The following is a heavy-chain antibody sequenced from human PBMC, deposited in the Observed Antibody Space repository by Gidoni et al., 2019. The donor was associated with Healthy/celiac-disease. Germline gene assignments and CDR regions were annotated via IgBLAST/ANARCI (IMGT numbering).Heavy chain of an antibody. CDR2: ISRSGSTI. J-gene: IGHJ4*02. CDR3: ARARSGIVGATRFDY. CDR1: GCTFSRYE. D-gene: IGHD1-26*01. V-gene: IGHV3-48*03. Sequence: ELQLVGSGGGLVPPGGSLSLSLAPSGCTFSRYERKWGRQAPGKGLVWVAYISRSGSTIYYADSVKGRFTISRDNAKNSLYLQMNSLRAEDTAVYYCARARSGIVGATRFDYWGQGTLVTVSS.